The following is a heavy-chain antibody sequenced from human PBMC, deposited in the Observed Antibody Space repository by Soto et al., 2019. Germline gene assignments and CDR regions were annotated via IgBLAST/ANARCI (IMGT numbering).Heavy chain of an antibody. CDR2: INHSGST. CDR3: ARVVPRGVDTAMVGSDYYYYMDV. D-gene: IGHD5-18*01. V-gene: IGHV4-34*01. Sequence: QVQLQQWGAGLLKPSETLSLTCAVYGGSFSGYYWSWIRQPPGKGLEWIGEINHSGSTNYNPSLKSRVTISVDTSKNQFSLKLSSVTAADTAVYYCARVVPRGVDTAMVGSDYYYYMDVWGKGTTVTVSS. CDR1: GGSFSGYY. J-gene: IGHJ6*03.